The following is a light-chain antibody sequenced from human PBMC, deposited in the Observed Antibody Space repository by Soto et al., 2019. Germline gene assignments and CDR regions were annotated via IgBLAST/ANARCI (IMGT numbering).Light chain of an antibody. Sequence: EIVMTQSPATLSVSPGGRATLSCRASQSVSDTLAWYQQKPGQAPRLLIYGASTRAPGFPARFSGSGSGTHFTLTISSLQSEDFAVYYCQHYNSWPWTFGQGTKVDIK. CDR1: QSVSDT. CDR3: QHYNSWPWT. CDR2: GAS. V-gene: IGKV3-15*01. J-gene: IGKJ1*01.